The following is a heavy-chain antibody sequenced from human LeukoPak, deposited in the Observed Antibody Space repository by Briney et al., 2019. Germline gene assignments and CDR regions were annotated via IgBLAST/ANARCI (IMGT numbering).Heavy chain of an antibody. CDR3: ARESSGWYYFDY. V-gene: IGHV3-33*01. CDR2: IWYDGSNK. J-gene: IGHJ4*02. D-gene: IGHD6-19*01. Sequence: GGSLRLSCAASGFTFSSYGMHWVRQAPGKGLEWVAVIWYDGSNKYYADSVKGRFTISRDNSKNTLYLQMNSLRAEDTAVYYCARESSGWYYFDYWGQGTLVTVSS. CDR1: GFTFSSYG.